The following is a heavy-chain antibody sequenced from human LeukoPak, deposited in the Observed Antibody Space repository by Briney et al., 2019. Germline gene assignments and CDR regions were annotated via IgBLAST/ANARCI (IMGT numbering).Heavy chain of an antibody. Sequence: GGSLRLSCAASGLFFSTNWMSWVRQAPGKGLEWVATIKPDGRDKYYVDSVKGRFTMSRDNGKNSVYLQMNSLRAEDTAVYYCAELGITMIGGVWGKGTTVTISS. V-gene: IGHV3-7*01. CDR1: GLFFSTNW. CDR3: AELGITMIGGV. J-gene: IGHJ6*04. CDR2: IKPDGRDK. D-gene: IGHD3-10*02.